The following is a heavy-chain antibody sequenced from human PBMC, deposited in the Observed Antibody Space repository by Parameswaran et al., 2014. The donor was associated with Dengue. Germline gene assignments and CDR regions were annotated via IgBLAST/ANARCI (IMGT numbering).Heavy chain of an antibody. J-gene: IGHJ6*03. CDR3: DYYYMDV. Sequence: VRQAPGKALEWLALIYWNDDKRYSPSLKNTLYLQMNSLRAEDTAVYYCAKTFYYQLPTGDYYYMDVWGKGTTVTVSS. D-gene: IGHD2-2*01. CDR2: IYWNDDK. V-gene: IGHV2-5*01.